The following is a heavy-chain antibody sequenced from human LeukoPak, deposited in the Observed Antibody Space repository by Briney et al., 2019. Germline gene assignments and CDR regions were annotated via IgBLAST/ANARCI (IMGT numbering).Heavy chain of an antibody. Sequence: ASVKVSCKASGYTFTSYDINWVRQATGQGLEWMGRMNPNSGNTGYAQKFQGRVTMTRNTSISTAYMELSSLRSEDTAVYYCARNLHSNYYYYGLDVWGQGTTVTVSS. V-gene: IGHV1-8*01. J-gene: IGHJ6*02. CDR2: MNPNSGNT. D-gene: IGHD4-11*01. CDR1: GYTFTSYD. CDR3: ARNLHSNYYYYGLDV.